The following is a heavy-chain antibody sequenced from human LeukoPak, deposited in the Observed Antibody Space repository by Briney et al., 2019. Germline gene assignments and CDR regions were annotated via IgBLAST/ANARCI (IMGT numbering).Heavy chain of an antibody. CDR1: GYTFTGYY. J-gene: IGHJ5*02. V-gene: IGHV1-46*01. CDR2: INLSGGTT. Sequence: ASVKVSCKASGYTFTGYYMHWVRQAPGQGLEWMGIINLSGGTTYYAQKFQGRVTMTNDMSTSTVYMELSSLRSEDTAVYYCARDFGYNWKANWFDPWGQGTLVTVSS. D-gene: IGHD1-1*01. CDR3: ARDFGYNWKANWFDP.